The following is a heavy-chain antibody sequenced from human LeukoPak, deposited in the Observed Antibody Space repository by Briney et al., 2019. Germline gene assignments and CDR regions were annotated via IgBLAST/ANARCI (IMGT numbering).Heavy chain of an antibody. V-gene: IGHV3-30*02. D-gene: IGHD1-26*01. Sequence: GGSLRLSCEAAGLTLSSCGMHWVRQAPGKGLEWVAYTRYDGSDKYYIDSVKGRFTIVRDNSKKTLFLQMTSLRPDDTAVYFCAKDEGVGASYFDYWGQGTLVAVSS. CDR1: GLTLSSCG. CDR3: AKDEGVGASYFDY. CDR2: TRYDGSDK. J-gene: IGHJ4*02.